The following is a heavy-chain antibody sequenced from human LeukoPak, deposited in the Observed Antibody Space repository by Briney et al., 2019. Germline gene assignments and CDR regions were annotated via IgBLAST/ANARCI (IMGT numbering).Heavy chain of an antibody. J-gene: IGHJ3*02. Sequence: GGSLRLXCAASGFTFSSYAMRWVRQAPGKGLEWVSAISGSGGSRYYADSGKGRFTISRDNSKHTLYLQMNSMRAEATDVYTCAKDPVAGAGRDAFDIWGQGTMVTVSS. CDR3: AKDPVAGAGRDAFDI. D-gene: IGHD6-19*01. CDR1: GFTFSSYA. V-gene: IGHV3-23*01. CDR2: ISGSGGSR.